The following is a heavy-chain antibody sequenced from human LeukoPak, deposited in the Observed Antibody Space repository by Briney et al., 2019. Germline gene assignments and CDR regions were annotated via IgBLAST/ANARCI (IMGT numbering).Heavy chain of an antibody. Sequence: ASVKVSCKASGYIFSGYYIHWLRQAPGQGPEWLGWINPTSGGTRYAQQFQGRVTMTSDTSISTAYMELSGLRSDDSAVYYCARDRVILWLGGSDYWGQGTLLTISS. CDR1: GYIFSGYY. J-gene: IGHJ4*02. CDR2: INPTSGGT. V-gene: IGHV1-2*02. D-gene: IGHD3-10*01. CDR3: ARDRVILWLGGSDY.